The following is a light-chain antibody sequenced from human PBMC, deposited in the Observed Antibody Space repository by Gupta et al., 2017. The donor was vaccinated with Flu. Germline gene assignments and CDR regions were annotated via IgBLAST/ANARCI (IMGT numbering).Light chain of an antibody. V-gene: IGKV1-33*01. J-gene: IGKJ4*01. CDR1: QDISNY. CDR2: DAS. CDR3: QQYDTLPPN. Sequence: DIQMTQSPSSLSASVGDRVTITCQASQDISNYLNWYQQKPGKAPKLLIYDASNLETGGPSRFSGSGSGTDFTFTISSLQPEDIATYYCQQYDTLPPNFGGGTKVEIK.